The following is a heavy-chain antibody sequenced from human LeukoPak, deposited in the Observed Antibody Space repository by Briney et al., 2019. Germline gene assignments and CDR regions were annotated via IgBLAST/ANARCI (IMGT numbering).Heavy chain of an antibody. Sequence: SVKVSCKASGGTFSSYAISWVRQAPGQGLEWMGGIIPIFGTANYAQKFQGRVTITADESTSTAYMELSSLRSGDTAVYYCARGGYYYDSSGYYYWGQGTLVTVSS. D-gene: IGHD3-22*01. CDR2: IIPIFGTA. V-gene: IGHV1-69*13. CDR3: ARGGYYYDSSGYYY. CDR1: GGTFSSYA. J-gene: IGHJ4*02.